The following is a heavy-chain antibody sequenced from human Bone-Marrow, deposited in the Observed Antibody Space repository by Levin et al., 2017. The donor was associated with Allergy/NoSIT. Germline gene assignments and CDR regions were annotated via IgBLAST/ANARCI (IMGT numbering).Heavy chain of an antibody. D-gene: IGHD4-11*01. CDR3: ARVGAYSNDFDS. V-gene: IGHV5-51*04. J-gene: IGHJ4*01. CDR2: IYPGDSNI. Sequence: GESLKISCATSGYPFNTFWVGWVRQMPGKGLEWLGIIYPGDSNIAYSPSFPGRVTMSADRPINTAYLAWSTLRASDTAIYYSARVGAYSNDFDSWGQGTLVTVYS. CDR1: GYPFNTFW.